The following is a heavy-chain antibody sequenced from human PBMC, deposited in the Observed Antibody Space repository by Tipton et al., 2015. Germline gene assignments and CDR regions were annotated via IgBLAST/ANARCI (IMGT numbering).Heavy chain of an antibody. D-gene: IGHD5-12*01. CDR3: ARSGGYGWDH. J-gene: IGHJ4*02. CDR1: GFTFSDYY. V-gene: IGHV3-11*01. CDR2: INSRSSTI. Sequence: SLRLSCAASGFTFSDYYMSWIRQAPGRGLEWVSYINSRSSTIYYADSVKGRFTISRDNAKNSLYPQMNSLRAEDTAVYYCARSGGYGWDHWGQGTLVTVSS.